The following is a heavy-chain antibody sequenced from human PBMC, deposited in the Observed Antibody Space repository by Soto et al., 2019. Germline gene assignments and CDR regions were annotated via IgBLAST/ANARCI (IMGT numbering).Heavy chain of an antibody. Sequence: GGSLRLSCAASGFTFSSYGMHWVRQAPGKGLEWVAVISYDGSNKYYADSVKGRFTISRDNSKNTLYLQMNSLRAEDTAVYYCAKDRAMIVVVHEYFQHWGQGTLVTVSS. CDR2: ISYDGSNK. CDR1: GFTFSSYG. J-gene: IGHJ1*01. D-gene: IGHD3-22*01. CDR3: AKDRAMIVVVHEYFQH. V-gene: IGHV3-30*18.